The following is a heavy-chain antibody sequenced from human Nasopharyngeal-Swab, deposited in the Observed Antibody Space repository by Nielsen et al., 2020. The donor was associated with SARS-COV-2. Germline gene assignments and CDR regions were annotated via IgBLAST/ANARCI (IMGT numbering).Heavy chain of an antibody. V-gene: IGHV4-39*01. CDR2: IYYSGST. Sequence: WIRQPPGQGLAWIGSIYYSGSTYYNPSLKSRVTISVDTSKNQFSLKLSSVTAADTAVYYCAKSPPRGWGYYYYMDVWGKGTTVTVSS. D-gene: IGHD6-19*01. CDR3: AKSPPRGWGYYYYMDV. J-gene: IGHJ6*03.